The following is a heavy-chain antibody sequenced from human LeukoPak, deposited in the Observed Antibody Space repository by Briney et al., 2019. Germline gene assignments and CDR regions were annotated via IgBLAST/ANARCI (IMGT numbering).Heavy chain of an antibody. D-gene: IGHD1-14*01. V-gene: IGHV4-59*01. Sequence: SETLSLTCTVSGGSISSYYWSWIRQPPGKGLEWIGYIYYSGSTNYNPSLKSRVTISVDTSKNQFSLKLSSVTAADTAVYYCARGEPLGPGDYWGQGTLVTVSS. CDR1: GGSISSYY. J-gene: IGHJ4*02. CDR2: IYYSGST. CDR3: ARGEPLGPGDY.